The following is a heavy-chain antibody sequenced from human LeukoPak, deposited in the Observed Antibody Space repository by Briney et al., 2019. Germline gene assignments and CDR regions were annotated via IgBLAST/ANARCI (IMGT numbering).Heavy chain of an antibody. D-gene: IGHD6-19*01. J-gene: IGHJ5*02. V-gene: IGHV3-23*01. CDR1: GFTFSSYA. CDR3: ARDSLGTSSGWFDP. Sequence: GGSLRLSCAASGFTFSSYAMSWVRQAPGKGLEWVSAISGSGGSTYYADSVKGRFTISRDNSKNTLYLQMNSLRVEDTAVYYCARDSLGTSSGWFDPWGQGTLVTVSS. CDR2: ISGSGGST.